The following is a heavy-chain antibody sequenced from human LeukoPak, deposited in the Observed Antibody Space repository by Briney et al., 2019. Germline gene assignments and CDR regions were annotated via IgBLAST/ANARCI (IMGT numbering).Heavy chain of an antibody. V-gene: IGHV1-2*02. J-gene: IGHJ5*02. CDR1: GYTFTGYY. CDR3: ARGHFRDCSSTSCYMWSDP. D-gene: IGHD2-2*02. Sequence: ASVKVSCKASGYTFTGYYMHWVRQAPGQGLEWMGWINPNSGGTNYAQKFQGSVTMTRDTSISTAYMELSRLRSDDTAVYYCARGHFRDCSSTSCYMWSDPWGQGTLVTVSS. CDR2: INPNSGGT.